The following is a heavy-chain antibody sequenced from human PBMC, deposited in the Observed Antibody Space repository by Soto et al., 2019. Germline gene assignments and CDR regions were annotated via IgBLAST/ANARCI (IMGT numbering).Heavy chain of an antibody. D-gene: IGHD3-3*01. J-gene: IGHJ4*02. Sequence: LRLSCAASGFTFSSYAMHWVRQAPGKGLEWVAVISYDGSNKYYADSVKGRFTISRDNSKNTLYLQMNSLRAEDTAVYYCASIYHYDFWSGPLDYWGQGTLVTVSS. CDR1: GFTFSSYA. CDR2: ISYDGSNK. V-gene: IGHV3-30-3*01. CDR3: ASIYHYDFWSGPLDY.